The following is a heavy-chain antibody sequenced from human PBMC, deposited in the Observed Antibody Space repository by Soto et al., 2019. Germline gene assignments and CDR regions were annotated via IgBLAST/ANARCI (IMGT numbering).Heavy chain of an antibody. CDR3: ATDLRAPEADDY. V-gene: IGHV1-24*01. CDR1: GYTLTELS. J-gene: IGHJ4*02. CDR2: FDPEDGET. Sequence: GASVKVSCKVSGYTLTELSMHWVRQAPGKGLEWMGSFDPEDGETIYAQKFQGRVTMTEDTSTDTAYMELSSLRSEDTAVYYCATDLRAPEADDYWGQGTLVTVPQ. D-gene: IGHD2-15*01.